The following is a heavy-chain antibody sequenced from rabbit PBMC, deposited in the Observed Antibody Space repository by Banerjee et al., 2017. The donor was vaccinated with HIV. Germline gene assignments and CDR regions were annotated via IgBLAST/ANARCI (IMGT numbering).Heavy chain of an antibody. Sequence: QQQLEESGGGLVKPGASLTLTCTASGFDFSSNTMCWFRQAPGKRLEWIGYIDPVFGITNYASWAKGRFAISKTSSTTVTLQMTSLTVADTATYFCARADYVGYGYGYAFDPWGQGTLVTV. V-gene: IGHV1S45*01. CDR2: IDPVFGIT. CDR1: GFDFSSNT. D-gene: IGHD6-1*01. CDR3: ARADYVGYGYGYAFDP. J-gene: IGHJ2*01.